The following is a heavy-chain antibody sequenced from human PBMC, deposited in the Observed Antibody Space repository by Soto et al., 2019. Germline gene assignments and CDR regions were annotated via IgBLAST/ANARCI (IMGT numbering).Heavy chain of an antibody. Sequence: ESGGGVVEPGGSLRLSCAASGFRFSNYALHWVRQAPGRGLEWVADISYDGGSKYYGDSVKGRFSISRDNSKDTLYVQMNSLRVEDTAVYYCARGPMVRGAPHYWGQGTLVTVSS. D-gene: IGHD3-10*01. V-gene: IGHV3-30-3*01. CDR2: ISYDGGSK. CDR3: ARGPMVRGAPHY. CDR1: GFRFSNYA. J-gene: IGHJ4*02.